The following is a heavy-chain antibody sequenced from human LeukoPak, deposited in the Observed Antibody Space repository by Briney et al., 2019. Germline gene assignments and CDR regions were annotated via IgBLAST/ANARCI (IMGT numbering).Heavy chain of an antibody. Sequence: PGRSLRLSCAASGFTFSSYGMHWVRQAPGKGLEWVAVISYDGSNKYYADSVKSRFTISRDNSKNTLYLQMNSLRAEDTAVYYCAKKSPDYNWFDPWGQGTLVTVSS. CDR2: ISYDGSNK. CDR1: GFTFSSYG. V-gene: IGHV3-30*18. J-gene: IGHJ5*02. CDR3: AKKSPDYNWFDP. D-gene: IGHD4/OR15-4a*01.